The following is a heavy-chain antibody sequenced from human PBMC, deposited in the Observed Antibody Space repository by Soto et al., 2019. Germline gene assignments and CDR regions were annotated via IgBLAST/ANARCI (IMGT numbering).Heavy chain of an antibody. V-gene: IGHV3-23*01. CDR1: GFTFSSYA. Sequence: EVQLLESGGGLVQPGGSLRLSCAASGFTFSSYAMSWVRQAPGKGLEWVSAISGSGGSTYYADSVKGRFTISRDSSKNTLYLQMNSLRAEDTAVYYCAKVRSSWYTGASDYWGQGTLVTVSS. J-gene: IGHJ4*02. CDR2: ISGSGGST. CDR3: AKVRSSWYTGASDY. D-gene: IGHD6-13*01.